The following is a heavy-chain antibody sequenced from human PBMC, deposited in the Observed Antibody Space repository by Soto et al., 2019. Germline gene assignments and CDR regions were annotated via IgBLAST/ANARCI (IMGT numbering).Heavy chain of an antibody. Sequence: PSETLSLTCTVSGGSISSYYWSWIRQPPGKGLEWIGYIYYGGSTNYNPSLKSRVTISVDTSKNQFSLKLSSVTAADTAVYYCARARYDILTGYPWYFDYWGQGTLVTVSS. CDR2: IYYGGST. CDR1: GGSISSYY. CDR3: ARARYDILTGYPWYFDY. V-gene: IGHV4-59*01. D-gene: IGHD3-9*01. J-gene: IGHJ4*02.